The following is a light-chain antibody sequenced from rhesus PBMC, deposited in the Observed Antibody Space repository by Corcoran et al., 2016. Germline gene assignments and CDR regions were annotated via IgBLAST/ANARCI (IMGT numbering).Light chain of an antibody. J-gene: IGKJ1*01. V-gene: IGKV1-43*02. CDR2: KAS. CDR3: LQYNSGPWT. Sequence: DIQMTQSPSSLSASVGDRVTITCRASQGISTYLNWYQQKPGKAPKRLIYKASSLERGVPSRFSGSGSGTDFTLTISSLQPEDVETYYCLQYNSGPWTFGHGTKVEIK. CDR1: QGISTY.